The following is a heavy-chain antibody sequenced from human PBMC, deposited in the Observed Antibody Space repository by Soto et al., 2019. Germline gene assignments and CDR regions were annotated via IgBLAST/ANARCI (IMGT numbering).Heavy chain of an antibody. J-gene: IGHJ6*02. V-gene: IGHV1-24*01. CDR2: FDPEDGET. Sequence: ASVKVSCKVSGYTLTELSMHWVRQAPGKGLEWMGGFDPEDGETIYAQKFQGRVTMTEDTSTDTAYMELRSLRSEETAVYYCATKWDYDILTGYYHPPFFGMDVWGQGTTVTVSS. D-gene: IGHD3-9*01. CDR1: GYTLTELS. CDR3: ATKWDYDILTGYYHPPFFGMDV.